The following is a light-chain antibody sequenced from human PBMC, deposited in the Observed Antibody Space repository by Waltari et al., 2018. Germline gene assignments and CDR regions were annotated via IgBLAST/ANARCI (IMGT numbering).Light chain of an antibody. J-gene: IGLJ2*01. CDR3: AAWDDSLNGHVV. Sequence: QSVLTQPPSVSEAPRQRVTISCSGSRSNIGNTAVTWSQQLPGKAPKLLIYYDDLLPSGVSDRFSGSKSGTSASLAISGLQSEDEADYYCAAWDDSLNGHVVFGGGTKLTVL. V-gene: IGLV1-36*01. CDR1: RSNIGNTA. CDR2: YDD.